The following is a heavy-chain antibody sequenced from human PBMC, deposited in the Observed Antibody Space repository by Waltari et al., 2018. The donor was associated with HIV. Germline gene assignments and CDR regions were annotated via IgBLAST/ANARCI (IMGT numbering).Heavy chain of an antibody. Sequence: QVQLQESGPGLVKPSGTLSLTCAVSGGSISSSNWWSWVRQPPGNGLEWIGEIYHSGSTNYNPSLKSRVTISVDKSKNQFSLKLSSVTAADTAVYYCARDLMAGYCSGGSCYSVLYNWFDPWGQGTLVTVSS. V-gene: IGHV4-4*02. J-gene: IGHJ5*02. D-gene: IGHD2-15*01. CDR2: IYHSGST. CDR3: ARDLMAGYCSGGSCYSVLYNWFDP. CDR1: GGSISSSNW.